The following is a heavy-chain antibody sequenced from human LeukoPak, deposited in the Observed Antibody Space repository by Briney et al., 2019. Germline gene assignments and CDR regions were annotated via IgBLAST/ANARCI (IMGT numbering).Heavy chain of an antibody. J-gene: IGHJ4*02. D-gene: IGHD6-19*01. Sequence: GGSLRLSCAASGFTFSSYAMSWVRQAPGKGLEWVSAISGSGGSTYYADSVKGRFTISRDNSKNTLYLQMNSLRAEDTAVYYCAKDRDSSDWYGTLALFDYWGQGTLVTVSS. V-gene: IGHV3-23*01. CDR2: ISGSGGST. CDR3: AKDRDSSDWYGTLALFDY. CDR1: GFTFSSYA.